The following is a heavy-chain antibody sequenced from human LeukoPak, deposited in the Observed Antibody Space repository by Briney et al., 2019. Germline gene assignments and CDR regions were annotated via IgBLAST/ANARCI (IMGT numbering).Heavy chain of an antibody. J-gene: IGHJ4*02. V-gene: IGHV3-23*01. D-gene: IGHD3-22*01. Sequence: GGSLRLSCAASGFTFSSYAMSWVRQAPGKGLEWVSAISGSGGSTYYADSVKGRFTISRDNSKNTLYLQMNSLRAEDTAVYYCAKDLRITMIVVVITPDYWGQGTLVIVSS. CDR2: ISGSGGST. CDR1: GFTFSSYA. CDR3: AKDLRITMIVVVITPDY.